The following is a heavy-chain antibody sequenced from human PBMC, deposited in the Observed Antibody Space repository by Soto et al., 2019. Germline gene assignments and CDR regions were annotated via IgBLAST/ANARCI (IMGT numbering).Heavy chain of an antibody. D-gene: IGHD4-17*01. CDR1: GFSLSTSGVG. CDR3: AHLTVTKYCFDT. V-gene: IGHV2-5*02. Sequence: QITLKESGPTLVKPTQTLTLTCTLSGFSLSTSGVGVGWIRQPPGKALEWLALIYWDDDERYSPSLKSRLTITKETSKNQVVLTMTNMDPVDTATYYCAHLTVTKYCFDTWGQGTLVTVSS. CDR2: IYWDDDE. J-gene: IGHJ5*02.